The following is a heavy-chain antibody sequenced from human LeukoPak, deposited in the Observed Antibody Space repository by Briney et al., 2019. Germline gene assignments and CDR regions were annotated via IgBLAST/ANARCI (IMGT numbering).Heavy chain of an antibody. CDR1: GFTFSSYA. CDR3: ARDPGTHIVVVTAIYFDC. D-gene: IGHD2-21*02. V-gene: IGHV3-30*04. Sequence: PGGSLTLSCQASGFTFSSYAMHWVRQAPGKGLEWVAVISYDGSNKFYADSVKGRFTISRDNSKNTLYLQMNSLRAEDTAVYYCARDPGTHIVVVTAIYFDCWGQGTLVTVSS. J-gene: IGHJ4*02. CDR2: ISYDGSNK.